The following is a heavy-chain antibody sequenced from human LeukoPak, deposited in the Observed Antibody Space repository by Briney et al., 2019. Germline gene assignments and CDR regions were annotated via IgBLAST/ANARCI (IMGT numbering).Heavy chain of an antibody. Sequence: ASVNVSCKASGYTFTAYYMHWVRQAPGQGLEWMGWINPNSGGTNYAQKFQGRVTMTRDTSISTAYMELSRLRSDDTAVYYCARVPGDDYYFDYWGQGTLVTVSS. V-gene: IGHV1-2*02. CDR3: ARVPGDDYYFDY. J-gene: IGHJ4*02. D-gene: IGHD7-27*01. CDR2: INPNSGGT. CDR1: GYTFTAYY.